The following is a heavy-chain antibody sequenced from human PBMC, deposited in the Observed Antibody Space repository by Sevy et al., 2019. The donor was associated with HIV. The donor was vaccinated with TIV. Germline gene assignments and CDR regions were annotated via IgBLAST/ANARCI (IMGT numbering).Heavy chain of an antibody. V-gene: IGHV3-30-3*01. CDR3: ASQLKHSSGWYGGGFDI. CDR2: ISYDGNNK. J-gene: IGHJ3*02. Sequence: GGSLRLSCAASGLTFSSYPMHWVRQAPGKGLEWVAVISYDGNNKYYIDSVRGRFTISRDNSKNMLYLQMNSLRAEDTAVYYCASQLKHSSGWYGGGFDIWGQGTMVTVSS. CDR1: GLTFSSYP. D-gene: IGHD6-19*01.